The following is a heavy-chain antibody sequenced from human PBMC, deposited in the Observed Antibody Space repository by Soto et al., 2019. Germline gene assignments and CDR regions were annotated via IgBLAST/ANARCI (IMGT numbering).Heavy chain of an antibody. J-gene: IGHJ3*02. V-gene: IGHV3-21*01. CDR2: ISSSSSYI. CDR1: GFTFSSYS. Sequence: PGGSLRLSCAASGFTFSSYSMNWVRQAPGKGLEWVSSISSSSSYIYYADSVKGRFTISRDNAKNSLYLQMNSLRAEDTAVYYCARDHRDYYDSSGYYYAPDAFDIWGQGTMVTVSS. CDR3: ARDHRDYYDSSGYYYAPDAFDI. D-gene: IGHD3-22*01.